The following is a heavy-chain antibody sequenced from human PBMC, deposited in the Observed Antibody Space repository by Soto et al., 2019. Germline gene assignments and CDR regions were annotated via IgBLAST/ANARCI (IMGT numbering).Heavy chain of an antibody. CDR2: TWSGGRGE. CDR3: AKDDDTSSHFSLLDF. J-gene: IGHJ4*02. D-gene: IGHD3-22*01. Sequence: QVQLVESGGGVVQPGTSLRLSCAASGFTFSHYGIHWVRQAPGKGLEWVALTWSGGRGENYADSVRGRFTVSRDNSKTTVYLQMNSRRVEDTAVYYCAKDDDTSSHFSLLDFRGQGTLVTVSS. V-gene: IGHV3-33*06. CDR1: GFTFSHYG.